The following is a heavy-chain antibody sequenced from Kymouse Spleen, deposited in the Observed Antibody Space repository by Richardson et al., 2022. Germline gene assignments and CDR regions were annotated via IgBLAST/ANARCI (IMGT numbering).Heavy chain of an antibody. CDR1: GGSISSSSYY. D-gene: IGHD5-18,IGHD5-18*01. J-gene: IGHJ6*02. Sequence: QLQLQESGPGLVKPSETLSLTCTVSGGSISSSSYYWGWIRQPPGKGLEWIGSIYYSGSTYYNPSLKSRVTISVDTSKNQFSLKLSSVTAADTAVYYCARQGYSYGNYYGMDVWGQGTTVTVSS. V-gene: IGHV4-39*01. CDR3: ARQGYSYGNYYGMDV. CDR2: IYYSGST.